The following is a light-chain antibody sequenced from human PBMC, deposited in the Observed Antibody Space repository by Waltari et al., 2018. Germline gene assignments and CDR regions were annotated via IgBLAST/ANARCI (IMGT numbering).Light chain of an antibody. CDR2: GAS. J-gene: IGKJ1*01. V-gene: IGKV3-15*01. CDR3: QQYNNWPPWT. Sequence: ETVMTQSPATLSVSPGETATLSCRASQSVGSNLAWYQQKPGQAPRLLIYGASTGATGIPAKFSGSGSGTEFTLTISSLQSEDFAVYYCQQYNNWPPWTFGQGTKVEI. CDR1: QSVGSN.